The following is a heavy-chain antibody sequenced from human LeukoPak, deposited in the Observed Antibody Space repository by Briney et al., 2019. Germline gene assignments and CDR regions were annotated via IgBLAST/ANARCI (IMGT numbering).Heavy chain of an antibody. CDR2: IVPILGIA. J-gene: IGHJ6*02. Sequence: SVKVSCKASGGTFSSYAISWLRQAPGQGLEWMGRIVPILGIANYAQKFQGRVTITADKSTSTAYMELSSLRSEDTAVYYCARVGGYCSSTSCYPTYYYYGMDVWGQGTTVTVSS. V-gene: IGHV1-69*04. CDR1: GGTFSSYA. D-gene: IGHD2-2*01. CDR3: ARVGGYCSSTSCYPTYYYYGMDV.